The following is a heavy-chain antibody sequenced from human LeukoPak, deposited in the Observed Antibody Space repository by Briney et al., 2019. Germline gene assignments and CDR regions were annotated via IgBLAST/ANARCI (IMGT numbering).Heavy chain of an antibody. V-gene: IGHV3-23*01. CDR1: GFTFSRYA. J-gene: IGHJ6*02. CDR2: FGNSA. CDR3: ANHGVYSGSYSMDV. D-gene: IGHD1-26*01. Sequence: GGSLRLSCAASGFTFSRYAMSWVRQAPGKGLEWVSTFGNSAHHADSVKGRFTISRDNSKNTLYLQMNSLRADDTAVYYCANHGVYSGSYSMDVWGQGTTVIVSS.